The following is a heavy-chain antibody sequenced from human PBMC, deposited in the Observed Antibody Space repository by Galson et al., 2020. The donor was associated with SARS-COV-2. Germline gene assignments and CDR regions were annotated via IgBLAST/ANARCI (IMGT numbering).Heavy chain of an antibody. D-gene: IGHD6-19*01. Sequence: GGSLRLSCAASGLTLSSYWMTWVRQAPGKGPEWVANINQDGSKTYYVDSVKGRFTISRDNAKNSLYLEINNLRVEDTAMYYCARGGADSAWYWNFWGQGTLVAVAS. CDR1: GLTLSSYW. V-gene: IGHV3-7*01. J-gene: IGHJ4*02. CDR2: INQDGSKT. CDR3: ARGGADSAWYWNF.